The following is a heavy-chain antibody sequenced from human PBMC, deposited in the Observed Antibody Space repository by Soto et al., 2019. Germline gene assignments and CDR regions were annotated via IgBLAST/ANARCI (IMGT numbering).Heavy chain of an antibody. CDR1: GGSISSSSYY. J-gene: IGHJ3*02. CDR3: ARQPSSGYNYEQTDAFDI. Sequence: QLQLQESGPGLVKPSETLSLTCTVSGGSISSSSYYWGWIRQPPGKGLEWIGSIYYSGSTYYNPSLKSRVTISVDTSKNQFSLKLSSVTAADTAVYYCARQPSSGYNYEQTDAFDIWGQGTMVTVSS. V-gene: IGHV4-39*01. CDR2: IYYSGST. D-gene: IGHD5-12*01.